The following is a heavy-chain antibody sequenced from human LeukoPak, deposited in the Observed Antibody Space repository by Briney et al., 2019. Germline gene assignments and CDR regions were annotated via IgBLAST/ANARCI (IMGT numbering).Heavy chain of an antibody. J-gene: IGHJ4*02. D-gene: IGHD3-22*01. V-gene: IGHV3-33*08. CDR3: AGTYDSSGYGPLLFDY. CDR1: GFTFSSYW. Sequence: GGSLRLSCAASGFTFSSYWMSWVRQAPGKGLEWVAVIWYDGSNKYYAGSVKGRFTISRDNSKNTLYLQMNSLRAEDTAVYYCAGTYDSSGYGPLLFDYWGQGTLVTVSS. CDR2: IWYDGSNK.